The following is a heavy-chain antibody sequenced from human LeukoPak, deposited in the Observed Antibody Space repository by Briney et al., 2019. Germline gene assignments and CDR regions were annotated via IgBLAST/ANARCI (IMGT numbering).Heavy chain of an antibody. V-gene: IGHV4-34*01. CDR3: ARGDILTGYSY. CDR2: INDRGST. Sequence: SETLSLTCAVYGGSFRGYYWSWIRQPPGKGLEWIGEINDRGSTKYNPSLKSRVTISVDTSKNQFSLNLRSATAADTAVYYCARGDILTGYSYWGQGTLVTVSS. J-gene: IGHJ4*02. CDR1: GGSFRGYY. D-gene: IGHD3-9*01.